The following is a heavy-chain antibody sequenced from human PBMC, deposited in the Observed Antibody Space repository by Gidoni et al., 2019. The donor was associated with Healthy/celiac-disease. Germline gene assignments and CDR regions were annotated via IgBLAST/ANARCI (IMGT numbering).Heavy chain of an antibody. J-gene: IGHJ5*02. Sequence: QVQLVQSGAEVKQPGASVKASCTASGYTFTSYDINWVRQDTGQGLEWMGWMNPNSDNTGYAQKFQGRVTMTRNTSISTAYMELSSLRSEDTAVYYCARAGRSRVAGTYWFDPWGQGTLVTVSS. D-gene: IGHD6-19*01. CDR2: MNPNSDNT. CDR3: ARAGRSRVAGTYWFDP. CDR1: GYTFTSYD. V-gene: IGHV1-8*01.